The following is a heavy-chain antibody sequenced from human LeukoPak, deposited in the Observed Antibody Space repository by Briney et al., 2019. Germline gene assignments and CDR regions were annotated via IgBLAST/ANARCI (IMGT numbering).Heavy chain of an antibody. CDR2: IYYSGST. Sequence: SETLSLTCTVSGGSISSSNYYWGWIRQPPGKGLEWIGSIYYSGSTFYNPSLKSRVTIFVDTSKNQLSLKLSSVTAADTAVYYCARHRITMVRGVPYYFDYWGQGTLVTVSS. J-gene: IGHJ4*02. V-gene: IGHV4-39*01. CDR3: ARHRITMVRGVPYYFDY. CDR1: GGSISSSNYY. D-gene: IGHD3-10*01.